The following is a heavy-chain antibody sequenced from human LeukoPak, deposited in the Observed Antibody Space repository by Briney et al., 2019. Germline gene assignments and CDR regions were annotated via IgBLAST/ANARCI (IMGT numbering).Heavy chain of an antibody. CDR3: ARETYGRLSATVTTDAFDI. CDR1: GGTFSAYY. D-gene: IGHD4-17*01. J-gene: IGHJ3*02. V-gene: IGHV4-34*01. CDR2: INLGGTA. Sequence: ETLSLTCAVYGGTFSAYYWSWIRQPPGKGLEWIGEINLGGTANYTPSLRSRVTISVDTSKNQFSLKLSSVTAADTAVYYCARETYGRLSATVTTDAFDIWGQGTMVTVSS.